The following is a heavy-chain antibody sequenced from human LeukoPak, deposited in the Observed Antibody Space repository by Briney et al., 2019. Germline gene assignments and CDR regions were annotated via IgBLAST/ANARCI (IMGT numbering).Heavy chain of an antibody. CDR2: IYYSGST. CDR3: ARHSPSRYFDWLLSY. CDR1: GGSISSYY. Sequence: SGTLSLTCTVSGGSISSYYWSWIRQPPGKGLEWIGYIYYSGSTNYNPSLKSRVTISVDTSKNQFSLKLSSVTAADTAVYYCARHSPSRYFDWLLSYWGQGTLVTVSS. D-gene: IGHD3-9*01. J-gene: IGHJ4*02. V-gene: IGHV4-59*08.